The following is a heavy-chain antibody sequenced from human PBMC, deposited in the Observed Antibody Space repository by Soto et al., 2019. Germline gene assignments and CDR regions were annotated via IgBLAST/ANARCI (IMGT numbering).Heavy chain of an antibody. J-gene: IGHJ4*02. CDR3: AKRTSGTTWGESDY. CDR2: ISGYSGNA. V-gene: IGHV1-18*04. D-gene: IGHD4-17*01. Sequence: QVQVMQSGAEVKKPGDSVKVSCKTSGYIFSDYGINWVQQAPGQGLEWMGWISGYSGNANLAQKFQGRVTMTTDKSTRTAYMELRRLRSDDTAAYYCAKRTSGTTWGESDYWGQGTLVTVSS. CDR1: GYIFSDYG.